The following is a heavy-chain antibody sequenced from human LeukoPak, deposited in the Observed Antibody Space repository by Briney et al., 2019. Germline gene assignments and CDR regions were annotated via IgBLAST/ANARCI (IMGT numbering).Heavy chain of an antibody. J-gene: IGHJ5*02. Sequence: ASVKVSFKASGYTFTSYDINWVRQATGQGLEWMGWMNPNSGNTGYAQKFQGRVTMTRNTSISTAYMELSSLRSEDTAVYYCARGDSSDNWFDPWGQGTLVTVSS. CDR3: ARGDSSDNWFDP. V-gene: IGHV1-8*01. CDR2: MNPNSGNT. D-gene: IGHD3-22*01. CDR1: GYTFTSYD.